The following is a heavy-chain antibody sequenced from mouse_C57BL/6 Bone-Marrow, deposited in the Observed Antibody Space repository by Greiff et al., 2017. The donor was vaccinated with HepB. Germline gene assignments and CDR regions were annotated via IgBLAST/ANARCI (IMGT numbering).Heavy chain of an antibody. D-gene: IGHD1-1*01. J-gene: IGHJ2*01. CDR3: AGGFNYGSSYDY. CDR1: GYTFTSYW. CDR2: IDPSDSYT. V-gene: IGHV1-59*01. Sequence: QVQLQQPGAELVRPGTSVKLSCKASGYTFTSYWMHWVKQRPGQGLEWIGVIDPSDSYTNYNQKFKGKATLTVDTSSSTAYMQLSSLTSEDSAVYYCAGGFNYGSSYDYWGQGTTLTVSS.